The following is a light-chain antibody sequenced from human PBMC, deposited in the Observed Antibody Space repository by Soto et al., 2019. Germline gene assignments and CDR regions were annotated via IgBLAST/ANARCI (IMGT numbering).Light chain of an antibody. J-gene: IGKJ1*01. CDR2: RIS. CDR1: QSVNRRS. CDR3: QQYDNSRT. Sequence: IVLTQSPGTLSLSPGEGATLSCRASQSVNRRSLAWYQQKPGQAPRLLISRISNRATGIPDRFSGSGSGADFTLTISRLEAEDFAVYYCQQYDNSRTFGQGTKVEIK. V-gene: IGKV3-20*01.